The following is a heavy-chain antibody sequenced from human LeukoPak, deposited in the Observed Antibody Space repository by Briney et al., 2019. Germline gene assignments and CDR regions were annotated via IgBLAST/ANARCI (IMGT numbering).Heavy chain of an antibody. CDR1: GFTFSSYW. CDR2: IKQDGSEK. CDR3: ASGGRGYSYGNY. J-gene: IGHJ4*02. V-gene: IGHV3-7*01. D-gene: IGHD5-18*01. Sequence: GGSLRLSCAASGFTFSSYWMSWVRQAPGKGLEWVANIKQDGSEKYYVDSVKGRFTISRDNAKSSLYLQMNSLRAEDTAVYYRASGGRGYSYGNYWGQGTLVTVSS.